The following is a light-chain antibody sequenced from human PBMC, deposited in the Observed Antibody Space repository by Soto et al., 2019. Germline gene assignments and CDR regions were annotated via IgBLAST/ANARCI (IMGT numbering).Light chain of an antibody. Sequence: QSVLTQPPSVSGAPGQRVTISCSGTSSSIGAGYEVHWYHQLPGTAPKLVVSGNGNRPSGVPDRFSGSRSGTSASLAITGLQAEDEADYFCATWDDSLNGFYVFGTGTKVTVL. CDR3: ATWDDSLNGFYV. J-gene: IGLJ1*01. V-gene: IGLV1-40*01. CDR2: GNG. CDR1: SSSIGAGYE.